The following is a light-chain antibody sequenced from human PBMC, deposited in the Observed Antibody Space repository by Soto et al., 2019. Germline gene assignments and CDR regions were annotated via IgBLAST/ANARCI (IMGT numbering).Light chain of an antibody. J-gene: IGKJ1*01. V-gene: IGKV1-5*01. CDR1: QSVSDS. CDR3: QQYDYSRT. Sequence: DIQMTQSPSTLSASVGDTVTITCRASQSVSDSLAWYQVKPGEAPKLLIFHVSNLETGVPSRFSGSGSGTEFSLTIRGLQPDDFATYYCQQYDYSRTFGQGTKVDNK. CDR2: HVS.